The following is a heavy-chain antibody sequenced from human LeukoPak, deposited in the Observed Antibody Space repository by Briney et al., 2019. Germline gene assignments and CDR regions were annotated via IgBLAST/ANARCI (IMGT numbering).Heavy chain of an antibody. D-gene: IGHD3-3*01. CDR2: ISAYNGNT. V-gene: IGHV1-18*01. CDR1: GYTFTSYG. CDR3: ARTTIFGVVIIRAHYFDY. Sequence: GASVKVSCTASGYTFTSYGISWVRQAPGQGLEWMGWISAYNGNTNYAQKLQGRVTMTTDTSTSTAYMELRSLRSDDTAVYYCARTTIFGVVIIRAHYFDYWGQGTLVTVSS. J-gene: IGHJ4*02.